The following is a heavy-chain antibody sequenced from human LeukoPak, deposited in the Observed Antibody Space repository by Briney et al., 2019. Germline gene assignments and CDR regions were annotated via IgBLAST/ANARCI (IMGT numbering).Heavy chain of an antibody. Sequence: ASVKVSCKASGGTFSSYAISWVRQAPGQGLEWMGGIIPTFGTANYAQKFQGRVTITADESTSTAYMELSSLRSEDTAVYYCARDGTVTGTIDYWGQGTLVTVSS. CDR2: IIPTFGTA. J-gene: IGHJ4*02. V-gene: IGHV1-69*13. CDR3: ARDGTVTGTIDY. CDR1: GGTFSSYA. D-gene: IGHD1-7*01.